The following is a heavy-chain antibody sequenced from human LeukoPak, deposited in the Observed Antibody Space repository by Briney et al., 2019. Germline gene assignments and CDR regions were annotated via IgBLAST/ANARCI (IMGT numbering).Heavy chain of an antibody. Sequence: ASVKVSCKASGYTFTSYAMNWVRQAPGQGLEWMGWINTNTGNPTYAQGFTGRFVFSLDTSVSTAYLQISSLKAEDTAVYYCASNILTGKQYYFDYWGQGTLVTVSS. J-gene: IGHJ4*02. CDR1: GYTFTSYA. V-gene: IGHV7-4-1*02. D-gene: IGHD3-9*01. CDR2: INTNTGNP. CDR3: ASNILTGKQYYFDY.